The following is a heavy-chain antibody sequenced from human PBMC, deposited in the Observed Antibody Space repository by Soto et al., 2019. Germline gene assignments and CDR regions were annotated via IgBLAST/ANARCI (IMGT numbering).Heavy chain of an antibody. Sequence: GGSLRLSCAASGFTFRSYAMSWVRQAPGKGLEWVSGFSGSSAGTYYADSVKGRFTISRDNSKNMLYLQMNSLRAEDTAVYYCAKEVAAHATPLFDHWGQGTLVTVSS. CDR3: AKEVAAHATPLFDH. V-gene: IGHV3-23*01. CDR2: FSGSSAGT. CDR1: GFTFRSYA. J-gene: IGHJ4*02. D-gene: IGHD2-15*01.